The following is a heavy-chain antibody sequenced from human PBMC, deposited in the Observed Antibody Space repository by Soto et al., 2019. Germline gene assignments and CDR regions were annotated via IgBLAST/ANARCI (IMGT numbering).Heavy chain of an antibody. J-gene: IGHJ5*02. V-gene: IGHV4-59*01. CDR3: AKLPWAVYRGIFAP. CDR1: GGSISNYY. D-gene: IGHD4-17*01. Sequence: ASETLSLSCTVSGGSISNYYWTWIRQPPGKGLEWIGYIYYSGSTNYNPSLKSRVTISVDTSKNQFSLKLSSVTAADTAVYYCAKLPWAVYRGIFAPWGQGTLVTVSS. CDR2: IYYSGST.